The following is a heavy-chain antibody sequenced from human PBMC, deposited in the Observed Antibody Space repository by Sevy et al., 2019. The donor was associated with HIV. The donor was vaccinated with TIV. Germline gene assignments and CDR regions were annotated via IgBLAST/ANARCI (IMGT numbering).Heavy chain of an antibody. D-gene: IGHD2-2*01. CDR1: GFTFSSYA. J-gene: IGHJ6*02. CDR3: ARNYQLLTYYYYYGMDV. CDR2: ISGSGGST. V-gene: IGHV3-23*01. Sequence: GESLKISCAASGFTFSSYAMSWVRQAPGKGLEWVSAISGSGGSTYYADSVKGRFTISRDNSKNTLYLQMNSLRAEDTAVYYCARNYQLLTYYYYYGMDVWGQGTTVTVSS.